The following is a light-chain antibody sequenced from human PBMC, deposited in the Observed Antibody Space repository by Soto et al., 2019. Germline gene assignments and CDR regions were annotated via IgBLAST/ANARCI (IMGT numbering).Light chain of an antibody. V-gene: IGLV2-8*01. Sequence: QSALTQPPSASGSPGQSVTISCTGTSSDVGGYNYVSWYQQHPGKAPKLMIYEVSKRPSGVPDRFSGSKSGNTASLTVSGLQGGDEAAYYCSSYAGSNNLVFGGGTKLTAL. CDR1: SSDVGGYNY. J-gene: IGLJ2*01. CDR3: SSYAGSNNLV. CDR2: EVS.